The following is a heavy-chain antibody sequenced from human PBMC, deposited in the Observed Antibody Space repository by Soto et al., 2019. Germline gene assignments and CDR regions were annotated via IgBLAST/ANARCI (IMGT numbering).Heavy chain of an antibody. CDR2: MNPNSGNT. CDR3: ARTSYSSGWYPYYFDY. V-gene: IGHV1-8*01. CDR1: GYTFTSYD. D-gene: IGHD6-19*01. J-gene: IGHJ4*02. Sequence: QVQLVQSGAEVKKPGASVKVSCKASGYTFTSYDINWVRQATGQGLECMGWMNPNSGNTGYAQKFQGRVTMTRNTSISTAYMELSSLGSEDTAVYYCARTSYSSGWYPYYFDYWGQGTLVTVSS.